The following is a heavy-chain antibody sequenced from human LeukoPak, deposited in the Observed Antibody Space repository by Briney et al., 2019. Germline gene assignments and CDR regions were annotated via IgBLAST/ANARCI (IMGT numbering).Heavy chain of an antibody. V-gene: IGHV3-7*01. D-gene: IGHD5-24*01. J-gene: IGHJ4*02. Sequence: GGSLRLSCAASGFTVSSSYMSWVRQAPGKGLEWVANIKQGGGETYNVDSVKGRFSISRDNAKNSLYLQMNSLRAEDTAVYYCARGADGAFDYWGQGIVVTVSP. CDR1: GFTVSSSY. CDR2: IKQGGGET. CDR3: ARGADGAFDY.